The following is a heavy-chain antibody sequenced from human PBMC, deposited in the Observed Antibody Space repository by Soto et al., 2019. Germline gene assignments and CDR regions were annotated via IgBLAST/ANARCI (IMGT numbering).Heavy chain of an antibody. Sequence: GGSLRLSCSASGFPFIYFSIHWVRQAPGKGLEWVSAISGSGGSTYYADSVKGRFTISRDNSKNTLYLQMNSLRAEDTAVYYCAKALRIAARRAGFDYWGQGTLVTVSS. CDR2: ISGSGGST. V-gene: IGHV3-23*01. CDR1: GFPFIYFS. D-gene: IGHD6-6*01. CDR3: AKALRIAARRAGFDY. J-gene: IGHJ4*02.